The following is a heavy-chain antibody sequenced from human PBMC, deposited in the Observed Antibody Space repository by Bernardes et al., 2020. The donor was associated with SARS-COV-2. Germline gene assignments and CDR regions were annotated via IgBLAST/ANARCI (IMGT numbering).Heavy chain of an antibody. Sequence: LSLTCTVSGGSISSMNYFWGWIRQPPGKGLEWIGNILYTGATYFNPSLKGRVTLSVDTSQNQFSMRLSSLTAADPAVYYGARLCHGGYCESRGDDWFDPWGHGTWVTVSA. V-gene: IGHV4-39*01. D-gene: IGHD2-21*01. CDR3: ARLCHGGYCESRGDDWFDP. CDR2: ILYTGAT. J-gene: IGHJ5*02. CDR1: GGSISSMNYF.